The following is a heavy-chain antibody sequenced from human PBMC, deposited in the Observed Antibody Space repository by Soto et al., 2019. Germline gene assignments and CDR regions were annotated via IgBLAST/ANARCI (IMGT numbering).Heavy chain of an antibody. J-gene: IGHJ5*02. D-gene: IGHD3-3*01. CDR2: ISYDGSNK. Sequence: GGSLRLSCAASGFTFSSYAMHWVRQAPGKGLEWVAVISYDGSNKYYADSVKGRFTISRDNSKNTLYLQMNSLRAEDTAVYYCARDTEWSGGLGWFDPWGQGTLVTVSS. CDR1: GFTFSSYA. V-gene: IGHV3-30-3*01. CDR3: ARDTEWSGGLGWFDP.